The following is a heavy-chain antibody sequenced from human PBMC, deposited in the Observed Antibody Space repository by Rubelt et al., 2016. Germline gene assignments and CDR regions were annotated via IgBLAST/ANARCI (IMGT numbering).Heavy chain of an antibody. CDR3: ATSKAAAGTD. J-gene: IGHJ4*02. V-gene: IGHV3-7*01. Sequence: RGVRQAPGKGLEWVGNIKEDGSDKYYVDSVKGRFTISRDNAKNSLYLQMNSLRAEDTAVYYCATSKAAAGTDWGQGTLVTVSS. D-gene: IGHD6-13*01. CDR2: IKEDGSDK.